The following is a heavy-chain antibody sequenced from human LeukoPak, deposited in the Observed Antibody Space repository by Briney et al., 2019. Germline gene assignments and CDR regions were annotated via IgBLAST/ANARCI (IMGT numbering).Heavy chain of an antibody. CDR1: GFTFSSYA. J-gene: IGHJ4*02. Sequence: GGSLRLSCAASGFTFSSYAMHWVRQAPGKGLEWVGVISYDGSNKYYADSVKGRFTISRDNSKNTLYLQMNSLRAEDTAVYYCARDRRGSGSSFDYWGQGTLVTVSS. V-gene: IGHV3-30*04. D-gene: IGHD3-10*01. CDR2: ISYDGSNK. CDR3: ARDRRGSGSSFDY.